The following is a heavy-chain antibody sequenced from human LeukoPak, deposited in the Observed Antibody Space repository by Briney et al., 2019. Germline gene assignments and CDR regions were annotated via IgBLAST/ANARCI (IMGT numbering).Heavy chain of an antibody. CDR3: ARDGECATREYYFDY. D-gene: IGHD3-10*01. Sequence: GGSLRLSCAASGFTFSYYGFHWVRQAPGKGLEWVAFIRYDGNDKYYAESVKGRFTISRDTSRNTLYLQMNSLRAEDTAVYYCARDGECATREYYFDYWGQGTLVTVSS. CDR2: IRYDGNDK. J-gene: IGHJ4*02. V-gene: IGHV3-30*02. CDR1: GFTFSYYG.